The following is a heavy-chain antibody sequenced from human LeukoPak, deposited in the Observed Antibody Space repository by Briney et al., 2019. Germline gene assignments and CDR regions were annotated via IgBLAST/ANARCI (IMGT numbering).Heavy chain of an antibody. CDR1: GFTFSSYA. CDR3: ARVGVAWDILVVPAAGYFQH. Sequence: GGSLRLSCAASGFTFSSYAMHWVRQAPGKGLEWVAVISYDGSNKYYADSVKGRFTISRDNSKNTLYLQMNSLRAEDTAVYYCARVGVAWDILVVPAAGYFQHWGQGTLVTVSS. D-gene: IGHD2-2*01. J-gene: IGHJ1*01. V-gene: IGHV3-30*04. CDR2: ISYDGSNK.